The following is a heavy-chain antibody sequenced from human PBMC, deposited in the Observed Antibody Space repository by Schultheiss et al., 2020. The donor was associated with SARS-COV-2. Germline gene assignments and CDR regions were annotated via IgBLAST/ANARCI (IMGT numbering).Heavy chain of an antibody. CDR3: AREGGSYHYFDY. V-gene: IGHV4-34*01. Sequence: LETLSLTCTVSGGSISSYYWSWIRQPPGKGLEWIGEINHSGSTNYNPSLKSRVTISVDTSKNQFSLKLSSVTAADTAVYYCAREGGSYHYFDYWGQGTLVTVSS. CDR1: GGSISSYY. J-gene: IGHJ4*02. CDR2: INHSGST. D-gene: IGHD1-26*01.